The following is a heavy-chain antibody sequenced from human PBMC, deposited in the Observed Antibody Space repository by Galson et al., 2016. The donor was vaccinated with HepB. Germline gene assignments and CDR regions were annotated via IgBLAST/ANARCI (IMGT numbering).Heavy chain of an antibody. Sequence: SVKVSFKASGYTFTGYAISWVRQAPGQGLEWMGWISAYNGGTDFAQQFQGRVTMTTDSLTTTAYLELRSLRSDDTAVYYCARVDLYYHDGTYPRSWFDPWGQGTLVTVSS. CDR3: ARVDLYYHDGTYPRSWFDP. J-gene: IGHJ5*02. CDR1: GYTFTGYA. D-gene: IGHD3-22*01. CDR2: ISAYNGGT. V-gene: IGHV1-18*01.